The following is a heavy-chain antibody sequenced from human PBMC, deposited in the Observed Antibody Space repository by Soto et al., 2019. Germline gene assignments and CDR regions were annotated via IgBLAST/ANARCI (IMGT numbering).Heavy chain of an antibody. CDR3: IKPFVTVRHLYQYREV. D-gene: IGHD2-2*01. Sequence: DVQLVESGGGLVQPGGSLRLSCAASGFTFEDYAMHWVRQTPGKGLEWVSGITWNGVAMGYSASVQRRFAISRDDAQNPVFLQVTSLPREDMGFYYCIKPFVTVRHLYQYREVWGTGNTVTVSS. J-gene: IGHJ6*03. CDR1: GFTFEDYA. CDR2: ITWNGVAM. V-gene: IGHV3-9*03.